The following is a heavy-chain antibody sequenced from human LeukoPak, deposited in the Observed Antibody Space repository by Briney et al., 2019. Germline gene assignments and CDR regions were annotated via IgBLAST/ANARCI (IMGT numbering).Heavy chain of an antibody. CDR1: GIMLSSNI. D-gene: IGHD5-24*01. CDR2: IWRDDSQK. V-gene: IGHV3-33*01. CDR3: VREEDGFDI. J-gene: IGHJ3*02. Sequence: GGSLRLSCAASGIMLSSNIMHWVRQTPGKGLEWVAVIWRDDSQKAYLDSVKGRFIISRDNSKSTLYLEMNNLRAEDTAVYYCVREEDGFDIWGRGTMVTVSS.